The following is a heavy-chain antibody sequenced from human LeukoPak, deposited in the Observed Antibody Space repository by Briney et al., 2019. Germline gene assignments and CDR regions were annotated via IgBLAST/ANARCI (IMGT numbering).Heavy chain of an antibody. CDR2: ISSSSSYI. J-gene: IGHJ4*02. V-gene: IGHV3-21*01. CDR3: ASWSLNAQYFDY. Sequence: GGSLSLSCAASGFTFSSYSMNWVRQAPGKGLEWVSSISSSSSYIYYADSVKGLFTISRENAKNSLYRKMNSLRAEDTAVYYFASWSLNAQYFDYWGQGTLVTVSS. CDR1: GFTFSSYS.